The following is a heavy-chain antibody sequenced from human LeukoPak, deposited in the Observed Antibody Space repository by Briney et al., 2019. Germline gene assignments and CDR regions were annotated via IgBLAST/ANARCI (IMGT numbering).Heavy chain of an antibody. CDR3: ARVYSSSWYWFDP. V-gene: IGHV4-30-4*08. Sequence: SQTLSLTCTVSGGSISSGDYYWSWIRQPPGKGLGWIGYIYYSGSTYYNPSLKSRVTISVDTSKNQFSLKLSSVTAADTAVYYCARVYSSSWYWFDPWGQGTLVTVSS. J-gene: IGHJ5*02. CDR1: GGSISSGDYY. CDR2: IYYSGST. D-gene: IGHD6-13*01.